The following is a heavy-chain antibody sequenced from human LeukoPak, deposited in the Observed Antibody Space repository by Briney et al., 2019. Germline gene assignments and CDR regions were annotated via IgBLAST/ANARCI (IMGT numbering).Heavy chain of an antibody. V-gene: IGHV3-21*01. CDR3: SRDLDGDYASY. CDR2: ISNSSTYI. J-gene: IGHJ4*02. D-gene: IGHD4-17*01. Sequence: GGSLRLSCAASGFTFSSYSMNWVRQAPGKGLEWVSSISNSSTYIYYADSVKGRFTISRDNAKNSLYLQMNSLRAEDTAVYYCSRDLDGDYASYWGQGTLVTVSS. CDR1: GFTFSSYS.